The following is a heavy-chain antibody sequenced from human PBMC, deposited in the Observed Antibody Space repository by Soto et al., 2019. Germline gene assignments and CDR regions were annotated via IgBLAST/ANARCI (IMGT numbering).Heavy chain of an antibody. Sequence: QVQLQESGPGLVKPSQTLSLNCTVSGGSITSGDDYWSWIRQPPGKGLEWIGYIYSSGSTYYNPYLKSQVTTSEDTASNNFFVKLSSVTAADTAVYDSARYDEISYYSDCRGFPSSSYIALWGRGTLVTVSS. V-gene: IGHV4-30-4*01. CDR3: ARYDEISYYSDCRGFPSSSYIAL. J-gene: IGHJ2*01. CDR2: IYSSGST. D-gene: IGHD3-10*01. CDR1: GGSITSGDDY.